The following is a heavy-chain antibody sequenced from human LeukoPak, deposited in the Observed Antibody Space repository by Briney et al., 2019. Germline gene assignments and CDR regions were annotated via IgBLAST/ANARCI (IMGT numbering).Heavy chain of an antibody. CDR2: IYSDNT. CDR1: GFTVSSNS. Sequence: GGSLRLSCTVSGFTVSSNSMSWVRQAPGKGLEWVSFIYSDNTHYSDSVKGRFTISRDNAKNSLYLQMNSLRVEDTAVHYCAREHYFYHMDGWGEGTTVTVSS. V-gene: IGHV3-53*01. J-gene: IGHJ6*03. CDR3: AREHYFYHMDG.